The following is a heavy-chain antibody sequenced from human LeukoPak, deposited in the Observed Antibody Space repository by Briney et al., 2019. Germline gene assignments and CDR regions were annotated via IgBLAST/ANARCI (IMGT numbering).Heavy chain of an antibody. Sequence: GGSLRLSCAASGFTFSNYWMSWVRQAPGKGLEWVANIKQDGSEKYYVDSVEGRFTISRDNAQNSLFLQMNSLRAEDTAVYFCARNRQWLLADYWGQGTVVTVSS. D-gene: IGHD3-22*01. V-gene: IGHV3-7*04. CDR1: GFTFSNYW. CDR3: ARNRQWLLADY. J-gene: IGHJ4*02. CDR2: IKQDGSEK.